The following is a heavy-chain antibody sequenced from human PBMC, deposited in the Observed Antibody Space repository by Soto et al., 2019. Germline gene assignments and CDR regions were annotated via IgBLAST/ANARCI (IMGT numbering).Heavy chain of an antibody. Sequence: LETLSLTCTVSGGSISSYYWSWIRQPPGKGLEWIGYIYYSGSTNYNPSLKSRVTISVDTSKNQFSLKLSSVTAAYTAVYYCARDDDISMVWGQGTLVTVSS. CDR3: ARDDDISMV. J-gene: IGHJ4*02. D-gene: IGHD3-9*01. CDR2: IYYSGST. CDR1: GGSISSYY. V-gene: IGHV4-59*01.